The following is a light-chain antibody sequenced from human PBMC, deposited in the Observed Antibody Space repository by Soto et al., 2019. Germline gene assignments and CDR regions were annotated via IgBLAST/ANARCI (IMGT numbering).Light chain of an antibody. CDR3: AAWDDSLNGFV. J-gene: IGLJ1*01. CDR1: SSNIGPNA. V-gene: IGLV1-44*01. CDR2: NNN. Sequence: QSVLTQPPSASGTPGQKVTISCSGSSSNIGPNAVNWYQQLPGTAPKLLLYNNNQRPSGVSDRFSGSKSGTSASLAISGLQSDDEADYYCAAWDDSLNGFVFGTGTKLTVL.